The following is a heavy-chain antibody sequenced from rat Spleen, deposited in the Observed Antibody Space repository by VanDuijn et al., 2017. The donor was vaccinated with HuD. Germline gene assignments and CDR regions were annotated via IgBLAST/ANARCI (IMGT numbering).Heavy chain of an antibody. Sequence: EVQLVESGGGLVQPGRSLKLSCAASGFTFSDYYMDWVRQAPTKGLEWVASISYDGGSSYYRDSVKGRFTISRDNAKSTLYLQMDSLRSEDTATYYCVRSVFDHWGQGVMVTVSS. CDR2: ISYDGGSS. CDR1: GFTFSDYY. CDR3: VRSVFDH. J-gene: IGHJ2*01. V-gene: IGHV5-20*01.